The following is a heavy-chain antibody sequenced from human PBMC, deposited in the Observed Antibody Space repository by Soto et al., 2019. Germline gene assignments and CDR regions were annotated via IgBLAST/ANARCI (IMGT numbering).Heavy chain of an antibody. CDR2: IYYSGST. J-gene: IGHJ5*02. V-gene: IGHV4-31*03. Sequence: QVQLQESGPGLVKPSQTLSLTCTVSGGSISSGGYYWSWIRQHPGKGLEWIGYIYYSGSTYYNPSLKSRVTIAVDTSKNQFSLKLSSVTAADTAVYYCARDMDPTGPWFDPWGQGTLVTVSS. CDR3: ARDMDPTGPWFDP. D-gene: IGHD1-1*01. CDR1: GGSISSGGYY.